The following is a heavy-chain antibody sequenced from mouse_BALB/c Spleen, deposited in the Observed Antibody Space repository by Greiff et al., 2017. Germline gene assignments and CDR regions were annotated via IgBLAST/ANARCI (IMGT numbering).Heavy chain of an antibody. J-gene: IGHJ4*01. D-gene: IGHD1-1*01. CDR3: ARYGTAGAMDY. V-gene: IGHV5-17*02. CDR2: ISSGSSTI. Sequence: EVQVVESGGGLVQPGGSRKLSCAASGFTFSSFGMHWVRQAPEKGLEWVAYISSGSSTIYYAETVKGRFTISRDNPKNTLFLQMTSLRSEDTAMYYCARYGTAGAMDYWGQGTSVTVSS. CDR1: GFTFSSFG.